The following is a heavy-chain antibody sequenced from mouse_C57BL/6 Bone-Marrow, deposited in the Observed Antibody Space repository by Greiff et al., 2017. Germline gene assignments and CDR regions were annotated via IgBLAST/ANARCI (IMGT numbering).Heavy chain of an antibody. CDR3: ARCGGRRLRLAY. CDR1: GFTFTDYF. J-gene: IGHJ3*01. V-gene: IGHV7-3*01. D-gene: IGHD3-2*02. Sequence: EVQLVESGGGLVQPGGSLSLSCAASGFTFTDYFMSWVRQPPGQALEWLGFIRNKANGYTTEYSASVKGRFTISRDNSQSILYLQMNALRAEDSATYYCARCGGRRLRLAYWGQGTLVTVSA. CDR2: IRNKANGYTT.